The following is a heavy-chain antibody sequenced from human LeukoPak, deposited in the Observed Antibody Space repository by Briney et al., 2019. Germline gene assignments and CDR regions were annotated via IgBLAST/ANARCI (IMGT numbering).Heavy chain of an antibody. CDR2: IYHSGTT. D-gene: IGHD1-26*01. Sequence: PSETLSLTCAVSGDSISSANWWSWVRQSPGKGLEWIGEIYHSGTTNYNPSLKSRVTISVDTSKNQFSLKLSSVTAADTAVYYCARLRRSSSIVGATGRNYYYYYMDVWGKGTTVTISS. J-gene: IGHJ6*03. CDR1: GDSISSANW. CDR3: ARLRRSSSIVGATGRNYYYYYMDV. V-gene: IGHV4-4*02.